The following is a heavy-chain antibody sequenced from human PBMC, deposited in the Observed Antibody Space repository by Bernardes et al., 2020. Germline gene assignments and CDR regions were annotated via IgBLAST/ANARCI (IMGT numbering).Heavy chain of an antibody. V-gene: IGHV4-39*01. D-gene: IGHD4-17*01. CDR3: ARRDYGGNSYFQH. J-gene: IGHJ1*01. Sequence: SETLSLTCTVSGGSISSSSYYWGWIRQPPGKGLEWIGSIYYSGSTYYNPSLKSRVTISVDTSKNQFSLKLCSVTAADTAVYYCARRDYGGNSYFQHWGQGTLVTVSS. CDR2: IYYSGST. CDR1: GGSISSSSYY.